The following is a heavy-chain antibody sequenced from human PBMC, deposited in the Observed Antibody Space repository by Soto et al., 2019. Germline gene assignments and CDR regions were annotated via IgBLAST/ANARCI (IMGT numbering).Heavy chain of an antibody. CDR3: AREKQLNYFDY. CDR2: IYSGGST. V-gene: IGHV3-66*01. J-gene: IGHJ4*02. Sequence: GGSLRLSCAASGFTVSSNYMSWVRQAPGKGLEWVSVIYSGGSTYYADSVKGRFTISRDNSKNTLYLQMNSLRAEDTAVYYCAREKQLNYFDYWGQGTLVTVSS. CDR1: GFTVSSNY. D-gene: IGHD2-2*01.